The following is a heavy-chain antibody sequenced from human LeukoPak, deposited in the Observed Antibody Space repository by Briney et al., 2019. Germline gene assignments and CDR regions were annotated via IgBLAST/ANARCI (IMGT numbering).Heavy chain of an antibody. V-gene: IGHV4-39*07. J-gene: IGHJ3*02. Sequence: SETLSVTCTVSGGSISSSSYYWGWIRQPPGKGLEWIGSIYYSGSTYYNPSLKSRVTISVDTSKNQFSLKLSSVTAADTAVYYSARALAAHDAFDIWGQGTMVTVSS. CDR2: IYYSGST. CDR3: ARALAAHDAFDI. CDR1: GGSISSSSYY. D-gene: IGHD6-13*01.